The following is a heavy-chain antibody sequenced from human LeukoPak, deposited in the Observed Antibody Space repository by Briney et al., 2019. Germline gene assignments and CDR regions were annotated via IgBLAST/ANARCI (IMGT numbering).Heavy chain of an antibody. CDR3: VRETQFGIPDFDY. V-gene: IGHV3-7*01. D-gene: IGHD3-10*01. CDR2: IKEDGSEQ. CDR1: GFTFSRHW. J-gene: IGHJ4*02. Sequence: PGGSLRLSCAASGFTFSRHWMTWVRRAPGKGLEWVANIKEDGSEQYYPESVKGRFTISRDNANNILYLQLNSVRAQDTAVYYCVRETQFGIPDFDYRGQGTPVTVSS.